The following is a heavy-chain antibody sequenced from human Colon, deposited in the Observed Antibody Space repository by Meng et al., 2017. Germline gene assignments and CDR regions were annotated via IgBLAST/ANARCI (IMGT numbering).Heavy chain of an antibody. D-gene: IGHD3-10*01. CDR3: ASLTAGDV. CDR1: GFTFSSYA. Sequence: GQLLGFGGDLVQPGGSLGVSCAASGFTFSSYAMSWVRQAPGKGLEWVSGISWNGGSTSYADSVKGRFTISRDNAKNSLYLQMNSLRAEDTALYHCASLTAGDVWGQGTMVTVSS. J-gene: IGHJ3*01. CDR2: ISWNGGST. V-gene: IGHV3-20*01.